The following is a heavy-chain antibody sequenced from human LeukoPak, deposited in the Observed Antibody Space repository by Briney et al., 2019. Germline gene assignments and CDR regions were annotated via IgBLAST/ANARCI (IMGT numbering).Heavy chain of an antibody. CDR3: ARDLDYGDYPSFDY. J-gene: IGHJ4*02. V-gene: IGHV1-69*04. D-gene: IGHD4-17*01. CDR2: IIPILGIA. Sequence: SVKVSCKASGGTFSSYAISWVRQAPGQGLEWMGRIIPILGIANYAQKFQGRVTITADKSTSTAYMELSSLRSEDTAVYYCARDLDYGDYPSFDYWGQGTLVTVSS. CDR1: GGTFSSYA.